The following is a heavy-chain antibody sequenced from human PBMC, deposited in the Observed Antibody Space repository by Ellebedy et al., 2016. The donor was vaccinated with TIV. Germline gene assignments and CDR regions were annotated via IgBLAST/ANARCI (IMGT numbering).Heavy chain of an antibody. D-gene: IGHD4-23*01. CDR1: GFTFTNAW. CDR2: IKTNGEGGAT. J-gene: IGHJ4*02. V-gene: IGHV3-15*07. CDR3: TTGSVEGY. Sequence: GGSLRLXXAVSGFTFTNAWMNWVRQAPGKGLEWVARIKTNGEGGATDYAAPVKGRFSISRDDFKTTLFSQMYSLRTEDTAVYYCTTGSVEGYWGQGTLVTVSS.